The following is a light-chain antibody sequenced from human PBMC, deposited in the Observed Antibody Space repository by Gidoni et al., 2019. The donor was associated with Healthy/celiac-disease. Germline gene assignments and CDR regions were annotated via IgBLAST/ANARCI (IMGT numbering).Light chain of an antibody. CDR1: QSIISY. CDR2: AAS. J-gene: IGKJ1*01. CDR3: QQSYSTPRT. V-gene: IGKV1-39*01. Sequence: DLQMTQSPSSLSASVGDRVTITCRASQSIISYLNWYQQKPGKAPKLLMYAASSLQSGVPSRFSGRGSGTDFTLTISSMQPEDFATYYCQQSYSTPRTFGQGTKVEIK.